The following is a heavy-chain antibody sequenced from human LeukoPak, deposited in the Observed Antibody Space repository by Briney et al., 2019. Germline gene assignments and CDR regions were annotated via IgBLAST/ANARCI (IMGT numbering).Heavy chain of an antibody. CDR2: TYYRYKLYS. D-gene: IGHD3-10*01. J-gene: IGHJ5*02. V-gene: IGHV6-1*01. CDR1: GDRVSSIRAA. CDR3: ARDLSGIFDP. Sequence: RTLSVTCVLSGDRVSSIRAAWKWTRQSPSGGIEWLGRTYYRYKLYSDYAVSVKSRITINPDTSKNQFSLQLNPVTPEDTAVYYCARDLSGIFDPWGQGSLVTVSS.